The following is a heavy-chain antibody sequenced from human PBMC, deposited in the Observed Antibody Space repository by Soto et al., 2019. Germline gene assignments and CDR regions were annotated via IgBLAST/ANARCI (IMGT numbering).Heavy chain of an antibody. V-gene: IGHV1-18*04. D-gene: IGHD3-3*01. Sequence: ASVKVSCKASGYTFTSSGISWVRQAPGQGLEWMGWISAYNGNTNYAQKLQGRVTMTTDTSTSTAYMELRSLRPDDTAVYYGAREGLVRYYVFWSVGVYYSGMDVGAQGTPAPVPS. J-gene: IGHJ6*02. CDR1: GYTFTSSG. CDR3: AREGLVRYYVFWSVGVYYSGMDV. CDR2: ISAYNGNT.